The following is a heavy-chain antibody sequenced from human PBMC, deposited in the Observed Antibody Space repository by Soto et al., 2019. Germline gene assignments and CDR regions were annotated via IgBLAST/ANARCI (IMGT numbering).Heavy chain of an antibody. CDR3: AKDTRGRGVAATAVYYFDY. J-gene: IGHJ4*02. Sequence: GGSLRLSCAASGFTFSTYAMSWVRQAPGKGLEWVSAISGSGGSTYYADSVKDRFTISRDNSKNTLFLQMNSLRAEDTAVYYCAKDTRGRGVAATAVYYFDYWGQGTLVTVSS. CDR2: ISGSGGST. V-gene: IGHV3-23*01. D-gene: IGHD2-15*01. CDR1: GFTFSTYA.